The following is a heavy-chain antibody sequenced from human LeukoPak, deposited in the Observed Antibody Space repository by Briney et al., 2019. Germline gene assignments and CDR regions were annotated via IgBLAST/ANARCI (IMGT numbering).Heavy chain of an antibody. CDR3: ARETVNYYDSSGYPWYNWFDP. Sequence: ASVKVSCTASGYTFTGYYMHWVRQAPGQGLEWMGWINPNSGGTNYAQKFQGRVTMTRDTSISTAYMELSRLRSDDTAVYYCARETVNYYDSSGYPWYNWFDPWGQGTLVTVSS. CDR2: INPNSGGT. J-gene: IGHJ5*02. CDR1: GYTFTGYY. D-gene: IGHD3-22*01. V-gene: IGHV1-2*02.